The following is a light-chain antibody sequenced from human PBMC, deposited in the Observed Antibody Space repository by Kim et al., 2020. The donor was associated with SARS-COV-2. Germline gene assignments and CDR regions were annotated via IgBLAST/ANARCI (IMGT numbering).Light chain of an antibody. CDR2: DVN. CDR1: SSDVGGYGL. Sequence: QSALTQPRSVSGSPGQSVTISCTGTSSDVGGYGLVSWYQQLLGKAPTLMIYDVNTRPSGVPDRFSGSKSDNTASLTISVLQAEDEADYYCCSYAGSYTWVFGGGTQLTVL. J-gene: IGLJ3*02. CDR3: CSYAGSYTWV. V-gene: IGLV2-11*01.